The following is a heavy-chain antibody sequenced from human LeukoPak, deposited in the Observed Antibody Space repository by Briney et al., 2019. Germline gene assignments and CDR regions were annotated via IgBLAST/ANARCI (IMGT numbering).Heavy chain of an antibody. CDR2: INHSGST. CDR1: GGSFSGYY. V-gene: IGHV4-34*01. J-gene: IGHJ6*02. D-gene: IGHD5-18*01. CDR3: ARGYSYGDYYYYYGMDV. Sequence: SETLSLTCAVYGGSFSGYYWSWIHQPPGKGLEWIGEINHSGSTNYNPSLKSRVTISVDTSKNQFSLKLSSVTAADTAVYYCARGYSYGDYYYYYGMDVWGQGTTVTVSS.